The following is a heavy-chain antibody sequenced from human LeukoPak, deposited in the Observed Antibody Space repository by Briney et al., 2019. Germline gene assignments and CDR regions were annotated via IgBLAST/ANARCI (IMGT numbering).Heavy chain of an antibody. CDR2: ISSSGSTI. V-gene: IGHV3-11*01. CDR1: GFTFSDYY. J-gene: IGHJ6*02. Sequence: GALRLSCAASGFTFSDYYMSWIRQAPGKGLEWVSYISSSGSTIYYADSVKGRFTISRDNAKNSLYLQMNSLRAEDTAVYYCARDGEAYYYDSSGYYQPPPYYYGMDVWGQGTTVTVSS. D-gene: IGHD3-22*01. CDR3: ARDGEAYYYDSSGYYQPPPYYYGMDV.